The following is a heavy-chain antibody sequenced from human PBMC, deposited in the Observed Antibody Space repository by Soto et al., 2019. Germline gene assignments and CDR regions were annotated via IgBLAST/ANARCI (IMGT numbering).Heavy chain of an antibody. Sequence: PSETLSLTCTVCCISIGSCYSSWIRQPPGKGLEWIGYIYYSGSTNYNPSLKSRVTISVDTSKNQFSLKLSSVTAADTAVYYCARHVPYCSDTSHCAYGMDVWGQGTTVTVS. V-gene: IGHV4-59*08. D-gene: IGHD2-2*01. CDR3: ARHVPYCSDTSHCAYGMDV. CDR2: IYYSGST. J-gene: IGHJ6*02. CDR1: CISIGSCY.